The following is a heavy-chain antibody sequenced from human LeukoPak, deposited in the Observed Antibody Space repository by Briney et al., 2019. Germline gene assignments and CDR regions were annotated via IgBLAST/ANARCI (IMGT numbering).Heavy chain of an antibody. CDR3: ARNRLPSIGGLDDYYYYMDV. D-gene: IGHD3-16*01. J-gene: IGHJ6*03. CDR2: IYSGGST. Sequence: PGGSLRLSCAASGFTVSSNYMSWVRQAPGKGLEWVSVIYSGGSTYYADSVKGRFTISRDNSKNTLYLQMNSLRAEDTAVYYCARNRLPSIGGLDDYYYYMDVWGKGTTVTVSS. V-gene: IGHV3-53*01. CDR1: GFTVSSNY.